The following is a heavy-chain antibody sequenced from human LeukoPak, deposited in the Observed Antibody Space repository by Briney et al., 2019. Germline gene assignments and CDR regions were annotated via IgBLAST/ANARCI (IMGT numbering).Heavy chain of an antibody. CDR3: TTETLDFWSGYYRGDY. CDR2: IKSKTDGGTT. Sequence: GGSLRLSCAASGFTFSNAWMSWVRQAPGKGLEWVGRIKSKTDGGTTDYAAPVKGRFTISRDDSKNTLYLQMNSLKTEDTAVYYCTTETLDFWSGYYRGDYWGQGTLVTVSS. V-gene: IGHV3-15*01. CDR1: GFTFSNAW. J-gene: IGHJ4*02. D-gene: IGHD3-3*01.